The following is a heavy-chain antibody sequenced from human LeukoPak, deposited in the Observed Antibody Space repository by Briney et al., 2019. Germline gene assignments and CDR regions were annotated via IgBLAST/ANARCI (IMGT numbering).Heavy chain of an antibody. CDR2: ISAYNGNT. V-gene: IGHV1-18*01. Sequence: VASVKVSCKASGYTFTSYGISWVRQAPRQGLEWMGWISAYNGNTNYAQKLQGRVTMTTDTSTSTAYMELRSLRSDDTAVYYCARDSSTYDYVWGSYRYTFDYWGQGTLVTVSS. CDR1: GYTFTSYG. J-gene: IGHJ4*02. CDR3: ARDSSTYDYVWGSYRYTFDY. D-gene: IGHD3-16*02.